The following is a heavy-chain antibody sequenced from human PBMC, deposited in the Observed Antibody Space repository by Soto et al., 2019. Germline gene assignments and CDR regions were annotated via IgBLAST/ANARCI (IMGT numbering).Heavy chain of an antibody. CDR1: GFTFSNFA. J-gene: IGHJ6*02. D-gene: IGHD2-15*01. V-gene: IGHV3-33*01. CDR3: ARDEMGYCSGGTCYTPGGLDV. CDR2: IWHDGSNK. Sequence: GSLRLSCAASGFTFSNFAIHWVRQAPGKGLEWVAVIWHDGSNKYYANSVKGRFTMSRDNSKDTLDLQMNNLRAEDTAVYYCARDEMGYCSGGTCYTPGGLDVWGQGTTVTVSS.